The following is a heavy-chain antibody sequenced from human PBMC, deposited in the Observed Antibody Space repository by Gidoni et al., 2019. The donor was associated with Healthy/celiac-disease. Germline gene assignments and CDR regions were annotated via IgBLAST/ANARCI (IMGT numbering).Heavy chain of an antibody. CDR2: IWYDGSNK. Sequence: QVQLVETGGGVVQPGRYLTLPCAASGFTFITYGMHLVRPAPGKGLEWVAVIWYDGSNKYYADSVKGRFTISRDNSKNTLYLQMNSLRAEDTAVYYCARDKNTARPFDYWGQGTLVTVSS. V-gene: IGHV3-33*01. CDR1: GFTFITYG. CDR3: ARDKNTARPFDY. J-gene: IGHJ4*02. D-gene: IGHD5-18*01.